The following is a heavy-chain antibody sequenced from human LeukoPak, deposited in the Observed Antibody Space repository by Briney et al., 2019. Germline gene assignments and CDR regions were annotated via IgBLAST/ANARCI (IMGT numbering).Heavy chain of an antibody. V-gene: IGHV4-34*01. Sequence: SETLSLTCAVYGGSFSGYYWSWLRQPPGKGLEWIGEINHSGSTNYNPSLKSRVTISVDTSKNQFSLKLSSVTAADTAVYYCARSSGYYYVGRAFDIWGQGTMVTVSS. J-gene: IGHJ3*02. CDR3: ARSSGYYYVGRAFDI. CDR1: GGSFSGYY. D-gene: IGHD3-22*01. CDR2: INHSGST.